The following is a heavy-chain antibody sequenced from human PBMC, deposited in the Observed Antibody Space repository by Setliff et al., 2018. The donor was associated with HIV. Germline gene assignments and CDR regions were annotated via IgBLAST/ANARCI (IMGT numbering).Heavy chain of an antibody. CDR1: SGSFSSRHY. CDR3: ARHQSGYNFSPFDN. D-gene: IGHD5-12*01. J-gene: IGHJ4*02. CDR2: VSYRGTT. Sequence: PSETLSLTCTVSSGSFSSRHYWCWIRQSPGKGLAWIGSVSYRGTTYYNPSLRSRITISVDTSKNQFSLIVSSVTAADTATYYCARHQSGYNFSPFDNWGLGSLVTVSS. V-gene: IGHV4-39*01.